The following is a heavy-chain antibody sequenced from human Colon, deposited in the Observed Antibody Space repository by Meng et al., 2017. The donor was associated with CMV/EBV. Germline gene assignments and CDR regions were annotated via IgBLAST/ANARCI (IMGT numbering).Heavy chain of an antibody. CDR1: GYTFTGYY. Sequence: ASVQVSCKASGYTFTGYYMHWARQAPGQGREWMGWINPNSGGTNYAQKFQDRVTMTRDTSISTAYMELSRLRSDDTAVYYCAGSVEYGGYGYYYYGMDVWGQGTTVTVSS. J-gene: IGHJ6*02. CDR3: AGSVEYGGYGYYYYGMDV. CDR2: INPNSGGT. V-gene: IGHV1-2*02. D-gene: IGHD5-12*01.